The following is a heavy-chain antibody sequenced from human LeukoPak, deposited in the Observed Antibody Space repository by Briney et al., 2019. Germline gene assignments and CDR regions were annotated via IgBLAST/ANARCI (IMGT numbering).Heavy chain of an antibody. CDR2: ISSSSSYI. Sequence: PGGSLRLSCAASGFTFSSYSMNWVRQAPGKGLEWVSSISSSSSYIYYADSVKGRFTISRDNSKNTLYLQMNSLRAEDTAVYYCAKDEMFSSAWYFDYWGQGTLVTVSS. J-gene: IGHJ4*02. D-gene: IGHD6-19*01. CDR3: AKDEMFSSAWYFDY. V-gene: IGHV3-21*01. CDR1: GFTFSSYS.